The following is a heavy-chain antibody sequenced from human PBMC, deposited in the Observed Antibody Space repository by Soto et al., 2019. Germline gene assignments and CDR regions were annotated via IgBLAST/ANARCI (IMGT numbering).Heavy chain of an antibody. J-gene: IGHJ4*02. CDR2: ISFYNGHT. D-gene: IGHD6-19*01. CDR3: ASATSIAVAGKET. CDR1: GDTVTKYG. V-gene: IGHV1-18*01. Sequence: QGQLVQSGGGVKKPGAAVKVSCKASGDTVTKYGISWVRKAPGPGLDWLGWISFYNGHTNYALKIQDRITFTTDTSTSTAAMELRSLTSDDTAVYYCASATSIAVAGKETWGQGTLVTVSS.